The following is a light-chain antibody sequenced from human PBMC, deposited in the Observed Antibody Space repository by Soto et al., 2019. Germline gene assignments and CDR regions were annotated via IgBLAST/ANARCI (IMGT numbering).Light chain of an antibody. CDR1: QSVSSN. V-gene: IGKV3-15*01. CDR3: QQYNDWPT. J-gene: IGKJ1*01. CDR2: GAY. Sequence: ELVLTQPPGTLSLSPAKRATLSCRCGQSVSSNLAWYQLKPGQAPRLLIYGAYTRATGIPARFSASGSGKEFTLTISSLQAEDFAFYYCQQYNDWPTFGQGTKVDIK.